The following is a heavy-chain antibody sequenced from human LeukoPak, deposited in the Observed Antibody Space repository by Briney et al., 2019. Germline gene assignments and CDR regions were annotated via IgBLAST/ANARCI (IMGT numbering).Heavy chain of an antibody. J-gene: IGHJ4*02. CDR1: GFTFSDYY. CDR3: AKDPTYSSSWYSPPDY. V-gene: IGHV3-11*04. Sequence: GGSLRLSCAASGFTFSDYYMSWIRQAPGKGLEWVSYISSSGSTIYYADSVKGRFTISRDNSKNTLYLQMNSLRAEDTAVYYCAKDPTYSSSWYSPPDYWGQGTLVTVSS. CDR2: ISSSGSTI. D-gene: IGHD6-13*01.